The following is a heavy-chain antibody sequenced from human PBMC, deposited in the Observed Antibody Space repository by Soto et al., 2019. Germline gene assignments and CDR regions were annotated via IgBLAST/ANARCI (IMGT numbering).Heavy chain of an antibody. CDR2: ISAYNGNT. CDR3: AREVGITGTTMDSYYHMDV. D-gene: IGHD1-7*01. V-gene: IGHV1-18*01. CDR1: GYTFTSYG. J-gene: IGHJ6*03. Sequence: GASVKVSCKASGYTFTSYGISWVRQAPGQGLEWMGWISAYNGNTNYAQKLQGRVTMTTDTSTSTAYMELRSLRSDDTAVYYCAREVGITGTTMDSYYHMDVWGKGTTVTVS.